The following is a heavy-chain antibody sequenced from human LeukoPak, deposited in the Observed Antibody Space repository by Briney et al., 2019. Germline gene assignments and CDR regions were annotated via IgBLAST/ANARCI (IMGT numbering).Heavy chain of an antibody. CDR1: GGSFSGYY. V-gene: IGHV4-34*01. J-gene: IGHJ6*03. CDR3: ARGKGVVRGPFYYYYMDV. CDR2: INHSGST. Sequence: SETLSLTCAVYGGSFSGYYWSWIRQPPGKGLEWIGEINHSGSTNYNPSLKSRVTISVDTSKNQFSLKLSSVTAADTAVYYCARGKGVVRGPFYYYYMDVWGKGTTVTISS. D-gene: IGHD3-10*01.